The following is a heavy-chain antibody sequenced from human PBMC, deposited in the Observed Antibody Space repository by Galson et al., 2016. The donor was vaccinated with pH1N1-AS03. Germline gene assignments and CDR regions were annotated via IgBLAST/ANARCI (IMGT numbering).Heavy chain of an antibody. CDR3: ARDLRSDFGNNVVVGVQCGRD. V-gene: IGHV1-18*01. Sequence: SVKVSCKASGYTFTNFGVIWVRQAPGQGLEWVGWISAYSGNTNYAQSLQGRVSMTTDPSTNTVYMELTRLTSDDTAIYYCARDLRSDFGNNVVVGVQCGRDWGQGTLVTVSS. CDR1: GYTFTNFG. D-gene: IGHD1-26*01. J-gene: IGHJ4*02. CDR2: ISAYSGNT.